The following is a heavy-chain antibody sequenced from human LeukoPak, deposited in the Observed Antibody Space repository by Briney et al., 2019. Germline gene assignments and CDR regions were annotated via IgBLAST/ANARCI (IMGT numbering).Heavy chain of an antibody. Sequence: VASVKVSCKASGYTFTSYYMHWVRQAPGQGLEWLGIINLIVVSTSYAQKLQGRVTMTTDTSTSTAYMELRSLRSDDTAVYYCARDTYCSSTSCYFDYYYYYGMDVWGQGTTVTVSS. CDR2: INLIVVST. V-gene: IGHV1-46*01. CDR3: ARDTYCSSTSCYFDYYYYYGMDV. D-gene: IGHD2-2*01. J-gene: IGHJ6*02. CDR1: GYTFTSYY.